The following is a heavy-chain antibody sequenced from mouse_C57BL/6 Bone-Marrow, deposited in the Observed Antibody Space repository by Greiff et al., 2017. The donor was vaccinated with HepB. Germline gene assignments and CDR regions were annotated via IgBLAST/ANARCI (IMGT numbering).Heavy chain of an antibody. CDR1: GFNIKDDY. J-gene: IGHJ3*01. CDR3: TTGLRRRTWFAY. CDR2: IGPENGDT. Sequence: VQLQQSGAELVRPGASVKLSCTASGFNIKDDYMHWVKQRPEQGLEWIGWIGPENGDTEYASKFQGKATITADTSSNTAYLQLSSLTSEDTAVYYCTTGLRRRTWFAYWGQGTLVTVSA. D-gene: IGHD2-2*01. V-gene: IGHV14-4*01.